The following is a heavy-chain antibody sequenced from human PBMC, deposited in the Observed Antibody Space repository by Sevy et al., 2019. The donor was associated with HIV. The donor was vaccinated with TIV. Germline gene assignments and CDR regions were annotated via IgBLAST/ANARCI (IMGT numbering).Heavy chain of an antibody. V-gene: IGHV1-18*01. CDR1: GYTFTSHG. CDR2: ISTLNVNT. CDR3: ARDDCSSLSCHGSLLY. J-gene: IGHJ4*02. D-gene: IGHD2-2*01. Sequence: ASVKVSCKASGYTFTSHGISWVRQAPGQGLEWLGWISTLNVNTNNAQKFQGRVTMTTDTSTGTASMELRSLRSDDTAVYYCARDDCSSLSCHGSLLYWGQGTLVTVSS.